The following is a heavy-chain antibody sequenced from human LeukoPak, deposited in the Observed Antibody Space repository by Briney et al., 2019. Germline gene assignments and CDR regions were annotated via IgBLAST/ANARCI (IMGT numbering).Heavy chain of an antibody. CDR1: GYTFTSYG. CDR3: ARARSVTMIVVGTGYYYYMDV. CDR2: ISAYNGNT. D-gene: IGHD3-22*01. J-gene: IGHJ6*03. Sequence: GASVKVSCKASGYTFTSYGISWVRQAPGQGLEWMGWISAYNGNTNYAQKLQGRVTMTTDTSTSTAYMELRSLRSDDTAVYYCARARSVTMIVVGTGYYYYMDVWGKGTTVTVSS. V-gene: IGHV1-18*01.